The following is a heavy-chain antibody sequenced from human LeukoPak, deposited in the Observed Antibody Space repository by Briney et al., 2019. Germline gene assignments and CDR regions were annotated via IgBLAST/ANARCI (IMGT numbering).Heavy chain of an antibody. Sequence: PGGSLRLSCAASGFTFSSYSMNWVRQAPGKGLEWVSSISSSSSYIYYADSVKGRFTISRDSAKNSLYLQMNSLRAEDTAVYYCARDPSVGVYDYVWGSYRWSDYWGQGTLVTVSS. CDR1: GFTFSSYS. CDR2: ISSSSSYI. CDR3: ARDPSVGVYDYVWGSYRWSDY. V-gene: IGHV3-21*01. D-gene: IGHD3-16*02. J-gene: IGHJ4*02.